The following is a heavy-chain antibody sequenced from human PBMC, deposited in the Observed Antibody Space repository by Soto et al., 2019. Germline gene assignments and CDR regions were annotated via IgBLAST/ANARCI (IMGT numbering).Heavy chain of an antibody. CDR1: GGTFSTYT. V-gene: IGHV1-69*04. Sequence: SLKVSCKASGGTFSTYTITWVRQAPGQGLEWMGRIIPIIGIINYAQKFQGRVTITADKFTGTAYMELTRLRSDDTAVYYCAGDPDSHYNDSHASSYPWGQGTLVTVSS. D-gene: IGHD3-22*01. CDR3: AGDPDSHYNDSHASSYP. J-gene: IGHJ5*02. CDR2: IIPIIGII.